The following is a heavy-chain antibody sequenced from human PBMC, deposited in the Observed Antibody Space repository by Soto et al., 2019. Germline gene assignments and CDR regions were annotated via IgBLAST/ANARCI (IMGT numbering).Heavy chain of an antibody. J-gene: IGHJ5*02. V-gene: IGHV4-59*11. CDR3: ARDLSQYYYGSGSYSDWFDP. CDR1: GGSISSHC. CDR2: IYYSGST. Sequence: PLQLLPLTSTVAGGSISSHCWSWIRQQPGKGLEWIGYIYYSGSTNYNPSLKSRVTISVDTSKNQFSLKLSSVTAADTAVYYCARDLSQYYYGSGSYSDWFDPWGQGTLVTVSS. D-gene: IGHD3-10*01.